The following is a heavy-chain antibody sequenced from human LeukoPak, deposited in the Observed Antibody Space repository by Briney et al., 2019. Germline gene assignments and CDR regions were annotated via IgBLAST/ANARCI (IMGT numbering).Heavy chain of an antibody. Sequence: SETLSLTCAVSGGSISSSNWWSWVRQPPGKGLEWIGEIYHSGSTNYNPSLKSRVTISVDKSKNQFSLKLSSVTAADTAVYYCARDGNTVTTAGQYNWFDPWGQGTLVTVSS. J-gene: IGHJ5*02. CDR2: IYHSGST. CDR3: ARDGNTVTTAGQYNWFDP. CDR1: GGSISSSNW. V-gene: IGHV4-4*02. D-gene: IGHD4-11*01.